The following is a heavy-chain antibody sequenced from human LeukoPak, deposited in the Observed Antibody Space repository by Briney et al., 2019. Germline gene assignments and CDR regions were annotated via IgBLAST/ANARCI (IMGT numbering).Heavy chain of an antibody. J-gene: IGHJ4*02. CDR2: IKEDGSER. CDR3: ARSRGWGSANDRFSMDFDF. V-gene: IGHV3-7*03. D-gene: IGHD2/OR15-2a*01. CDR1: AFIFSGQW. Sequence: GGSLRLSCEGSAFIFSGQWMNWVRQTPGKGLEWVASIKEDGSERQYVDSVKGRFSISRDNTKGSLFLQLNSLRAEDTAVYYCARSRGWGSANDRFSMDFDFWGQGTLVTVSS.